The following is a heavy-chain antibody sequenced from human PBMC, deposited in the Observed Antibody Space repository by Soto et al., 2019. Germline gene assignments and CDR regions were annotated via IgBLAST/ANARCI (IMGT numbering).Heavy chain of an antibody. Sequence: GGSLRLSCAAHGFVITNYEMNWIRQAPGKGLEWVSYIGRSGSPIYYTDLVKGRFTISRDSAKNSLFPQMDSLRAEDTALYSCARDPGTVGSTDAFDIWGQGTMVTVS. CDR1: GFVITNYE. CDR3: ARDPGTVGSTDAFDI. D-gene: IGHD1-26*01. V-gene: IGHV3-48*03. CDR2: IGRSGSPI. J-gene: IGHJ3*02.